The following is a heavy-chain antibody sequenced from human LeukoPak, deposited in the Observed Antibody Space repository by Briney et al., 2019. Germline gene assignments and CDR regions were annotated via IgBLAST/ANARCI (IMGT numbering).Heavy chain of an antibody. J-gene: IGHJ4*02. CDR3: TTGIAVAGTFFDY. CDR1: GFTFNNAW. CDR2: IKRKTDGGTT. D-gene: IGHD6-19*01. V-gene: IGHV3-15*01. Sequence: TGGSLRLSCAASGFTFNNAWMSWVRQAPGKGLEWVGRIKRKTDGGTTDYAAPVKGRFTISRDDSKNTLYLQMNSLKTEDTAVYYCTTGIAVAGTFFDYWGQGTLVTVSS.